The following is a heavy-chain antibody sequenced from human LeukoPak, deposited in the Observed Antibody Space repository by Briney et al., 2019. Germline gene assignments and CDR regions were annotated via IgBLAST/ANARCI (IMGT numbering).Heavy chain of an antibody. Sequence: SETLSLTCAVSGGSISSTNWWGWVRQPPGKGLEWIGEIYHSGITNYTPSLKSRVTMSVDKSNNHFSLRLTSVTAADTAIYYCARMDNSGDAFDIWGQGTMVTVSS. J-gene: IGHJ3*02. D-gene: IGHD2-2*03. V-gene: IGHV4-4*02. CDR3: ARMDNSGDAFDI. CDR2: IYHSGIT. CDR1: GGSISSTNW.